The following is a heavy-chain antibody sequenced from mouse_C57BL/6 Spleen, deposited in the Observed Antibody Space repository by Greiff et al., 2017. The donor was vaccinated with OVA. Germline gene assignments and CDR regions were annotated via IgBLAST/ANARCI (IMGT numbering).Heavy chain of an antibody. J-gene: IGHJ2*01. CDR2: FYTGSGSS. D-gene: IGHD1-1*02. Sequence: QVQLQQSGAELVKPGASVKLSCKASGYTFTEYTINWVKQRSGQGLEWIGGFYTGSGSSKYNEKFKDKATLTADKSSSQVYMELSRLTSEDSAFYFVSRHEEGYEVDYFDYWGQGTTLTVSS. CDR1: GYTFTEYT. CDR3: SRHEEGYEVDYFDY. V-gene: IGHV1-62-2*01.